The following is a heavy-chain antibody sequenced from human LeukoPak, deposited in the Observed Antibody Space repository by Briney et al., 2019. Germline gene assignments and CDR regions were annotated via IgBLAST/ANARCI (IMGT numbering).Heavy chain of an antibody. CDR2: IYYSGST. CDR1: GGSISSSSYY. CDR3: ARHFRVRGVIPLYYFDY. V-gene: IGHV4-39*01. Sequence: PSETLSLTCTVSGGSISSSSYYWGWIRQPPGKGLEWIGSIYYSGSTYYNPSLKSRVTISVDTSKNQFSLKLSSVTAADTAVYYCARHFRVRGVIPLYYFDYWGQGTLVTVSS. D-gene: IGHD3-10*01. J-gene: IGHJ4*02.